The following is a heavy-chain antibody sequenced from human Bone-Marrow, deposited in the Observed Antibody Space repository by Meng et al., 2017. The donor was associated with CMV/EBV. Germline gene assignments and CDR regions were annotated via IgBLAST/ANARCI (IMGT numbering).Heavy chain of an antibody. CDR2: INPNSGDT. V-gene: IGHV1-2*02. CDR3: AAGRRTTILVF. J-gene: IGHJ4*02. CDR1: GYIFTGYY. Sequence: ASVKVSCKASGYIFTGYYMHWVRQAPGQGLEWMGWINPNSGDTNCAQSFQGRVTMTRDTSISTAYMELSRLRSDDTAVYYCAAGRRTTILVFWGQGTLVTVSS. D-gene: IGHD4-11*01.